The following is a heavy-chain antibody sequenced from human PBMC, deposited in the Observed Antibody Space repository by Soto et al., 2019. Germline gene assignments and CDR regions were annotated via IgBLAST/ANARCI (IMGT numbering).Heavy chain of an antibody. CDR3: VRRHVSATGIDWFDP. Sequence: ASVTVSCKASGYTFTSYGIHWVRQAPGQRLEWMGWINAANGDTKYSPKFQGRVTITRDTSASTAYMELSSLRSEDTAVYYCVRRHVSATGIDWFDPWGQGTRVTVSS. J-gene: IGHJ5*02. CDR2: INAANGDT. D-gene: IGHD6-13*01. V-gene: IGHV1-3*01. CDR1: GYTFTSYG.